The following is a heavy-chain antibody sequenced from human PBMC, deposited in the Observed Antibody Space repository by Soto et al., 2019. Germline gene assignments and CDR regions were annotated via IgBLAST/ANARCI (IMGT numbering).Heavy chain of an antibody. Sequence: SETLSLTCAVYVGSFSGYYWSLIRQPPGKGLEWIGEINHSGSTNYNPSLKSRVTISVDTSKNQFSLKLSSVTAADTAVYYCARTHYDFWSGPHWFEPWGQGTMVTVSS. V-gene: IGHV4-34*01. J-gene: IGHJ5*02. CDR1: VGSFSGYY. D-gene: IGHD3-3*01. CDR3: ARTHYDFWSGPHWFEP. CDR2: INHSGST.